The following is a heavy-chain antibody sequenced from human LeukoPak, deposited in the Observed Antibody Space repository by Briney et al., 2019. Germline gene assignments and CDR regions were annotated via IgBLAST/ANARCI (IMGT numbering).Heavy chain of an antibody. J-gene: IGHJ4*02. CDR1: GFTFSSYN. CDR2: ISSSGSTI. CDR3: ARDVVVVAATVDRTYTEEDY. V-gene: IGHV3-48*04. D-gene: IGHD2-15*01. Sequence: PGGSLRLSCAASGFTFSSYNMNWVRQAPGKGLEWVSYISSSGSTIYYADSVKGRFTISRDNAKNSLYLQMNSLRAEDTAVYYCARDVVVVAATVDRTYTEEDYWGQGTLVTVSS.